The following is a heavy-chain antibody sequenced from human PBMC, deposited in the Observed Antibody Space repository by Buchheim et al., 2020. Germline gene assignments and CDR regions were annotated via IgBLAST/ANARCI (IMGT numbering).Heavy chain of an antibody. V-gene: IGHV3-33*01. CDR2: IWYDGGNK. D-gene: IGHD5/OR15-5a*01. CDR1: RFTFSDYG. Sequence: QVQVVESGGGVVQPGRSLRLSCAASRFTFSDYGMHWVRQAPGKGLAWVAVIWYDGGNKYYADSVKGRFTISRDNSKNTLYLQMNSLRGEDTAVYFCARCLSSRGWFDPWGQGTL. J-gene: IGHJ5*02. CDR3: ARCLSSRGWFDP.